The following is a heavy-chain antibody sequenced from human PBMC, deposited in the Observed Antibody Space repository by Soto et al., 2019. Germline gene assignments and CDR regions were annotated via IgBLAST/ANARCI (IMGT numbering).Heavy chain of an antibody. D-gene: IGHD2-15*01. J-gene: IGHJ4*02. CDR2: IYWDDDK. CDR3: AHRPSYCSGGSCYSGFDY. Sequence: QITLKESGPTLVKPTQTLTLTCTFSGFSLSTSGVGVGWIRQPPGKALEWLALIYWDDDKPYSPSLKSRLTITKDTSKNQVVLTMTNMDPVDTATYYCAHRPSYCSGGSCYSGFDYWGQGTLVTVSS. V-gene: IGHV2-5*02. CDR1: GFSLSTSGVG.